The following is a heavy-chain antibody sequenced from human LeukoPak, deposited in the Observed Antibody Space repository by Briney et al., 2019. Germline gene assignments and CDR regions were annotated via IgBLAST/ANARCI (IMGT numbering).Heavy chain of an antibody. CDR1: GFIFLSYA. D-gene: IGHD1-1*01. V-gene: IGHV3-23*01. Sequence: PGGSLRLSCADSGFIFLSYAMTWVRQAPGKGLEWVSGISGSGGSTYNADSVKGRFTISRDNSKNILYLEMNSLRAEDTAIYFCAKTTLGTPQAFDIWGQGTMVTVSS. CDR2: ISGSGGST. CDR3: AKTTLGTPQAFDI. J-gene: IGHJ3*02.